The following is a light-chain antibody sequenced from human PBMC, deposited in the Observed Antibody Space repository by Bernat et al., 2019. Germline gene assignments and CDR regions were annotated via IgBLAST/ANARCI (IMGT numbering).Light chain of an antibody. CDR1: QSVSSSY. CDR3: QQYKSDPFT. Sequence: EIVLTQSPGTLSLSPGERATLSCRASQSVSSSYLAWYQQKPGQAPRLLIYGASSRATGIPDRFSGSGSGTDFTLTISSLQPDDSATYYCQQYKSDPFTFGPGTKVNIK. V-gene: IGKV3-20*01. J-gene: IGKJ3*01. CDR2: GAS.